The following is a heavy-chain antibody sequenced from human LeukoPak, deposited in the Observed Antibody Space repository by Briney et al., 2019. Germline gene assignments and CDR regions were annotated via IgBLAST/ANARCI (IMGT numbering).Heavy chain of an antibody. D-gene: IGHD6-19*01. CDR3: ARHPSIAVAGTGNRYIPKRPYWFDP. V-gene: IGHV4-34*01. J-gene: IGHJ5*02. Sequence: SETLSLTCAVYGGSFSGYYWSWIRQPPGKGLEWIGEINHSGSTNYNPSLKSRVTISVDTSKNQFSLKLSSVTAADTAVYYCARHPSIAVAGTGNRYIPKRPYWFDPWGQGTLVTVSS. CDR1: GGSFSGYY. CDR2: INHSGST.